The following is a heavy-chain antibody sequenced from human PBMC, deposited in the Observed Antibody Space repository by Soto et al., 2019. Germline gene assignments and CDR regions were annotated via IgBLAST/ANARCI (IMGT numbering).Heavy chain of an antibody. Sequence: SETLSLTCTVSGGSISSYYWSWIRQPPGKGLEWIGYIYYSGSTNYNPSLKSRVTISVDTSKNQFSLKLSSVTAADTAVYYCARDSRIKYYYYGMDVWGQGTTVTVSS. CDR1: GGSISSYY. V-gene: IGHV4-59*01. J-gene: IGHJ6*02. D-gene: IGHD2-15*01. CDR2: IYYSGST. CDR3: ARDSRIKYYYYGMDV.